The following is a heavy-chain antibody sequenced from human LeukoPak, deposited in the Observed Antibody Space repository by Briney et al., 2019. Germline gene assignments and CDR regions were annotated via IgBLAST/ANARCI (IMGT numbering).Heavy chain of an antibody. CDR2: IYPDHSRT. CDR3: ARHGGTYYSPSAVDY. V-gene: IGHV5-51*01. CDR1: GYNFPNFW. Sequence: GESLKISCKASGYNFPNFWIAWVRQTPGKGLEWMGIIYPDHSRTKYSPAFQGRVTISADKSTSTAYLQWSSLRASDTAMYYCARHGGTYYSPSAVDYWGQGTLVTVSS. D-gene: IGHD3-10*01. J-gene: IGHJ4*02.